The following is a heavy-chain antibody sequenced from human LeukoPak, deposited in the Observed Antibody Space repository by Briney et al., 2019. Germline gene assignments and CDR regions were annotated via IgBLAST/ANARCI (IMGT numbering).Heavy chain of an antibody. J-gene: IGHJ4*02. CDR2: ISDTSRTI. Sequence: GGSLRLSCAASGFTFSRYSMNWVRQAPGKGLEWVSYISDTSRTIYYADSVQGRFTISRDNAKNTVYLQMNSLRAEDTAVYYCAKAEPASGYDYWGQGTLVTVSS. V-gene: IGHV3-48*01. CDR3: AKAEPASGYDY. CDR1: GFTFSRYS. D-gene: IGHD6-13*01.